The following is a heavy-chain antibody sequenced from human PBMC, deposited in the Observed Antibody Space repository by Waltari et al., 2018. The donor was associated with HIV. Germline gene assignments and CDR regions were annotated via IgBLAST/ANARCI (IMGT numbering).Heavy chain of an antibody. D-gene: IGHD6-19*01. CDR3: GKRQWLAQNYGMDV. V-gene: IGHV3-30*18. J-gene: IGHJ6*02. CDR2: ISNDGSIK. Sequence: QVQLVESGGGVVQPGRSLRLSCAASGFTFSSYGMHWVRQAPGKGLEWVAGISNDGSIKDYADSVKGRFTISRDNSKNTLYLQMNSLRAEDTAVYYCGKRQWLAQNYGMDVWGQGTTVTVSS. CDR1: GFTFSSYG.